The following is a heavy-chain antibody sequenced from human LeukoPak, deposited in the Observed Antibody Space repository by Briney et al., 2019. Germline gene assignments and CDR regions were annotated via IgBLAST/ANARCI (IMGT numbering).Heavy chain of an antibody. Sequence: GGSLRLSCAASGFTFSSYWMHWVRQAPGKGLVWVSRINSDGSSTSYADSVKGRFTISRDPSKNTLFLQMNSLRAEDTAVYYCAKGGTWSYYYYYMDVWGKGTTVTVSS. CDR1: GFTFSSYW. CDR3: AKGGTWSYYYYYMDV. D-gene: IGHD3-10*01. CDR2: INSDGSST. V-gene: IGHV3-74*01. J-gene: IGHJ6*03.